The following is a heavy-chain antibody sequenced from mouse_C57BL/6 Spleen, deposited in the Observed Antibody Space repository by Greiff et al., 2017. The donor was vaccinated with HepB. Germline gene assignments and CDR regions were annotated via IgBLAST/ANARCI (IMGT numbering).Heavy chain of an antibody. J-gene: IGHJ4*01. V-gene: IGHV1-82*01. CDR2: IYPGDGDT. Sequence: QVQLKESGPELVKPGASVKISCKASGYAFSSSWMNWVKQRPGKGLEWIGRIYPGDGDTNYNGKFKGKATLTADKSSSTAYMQLSSLTSEDSAVYFCAREATGGDYWGQGTSVTVSS. CDR3: AREATGGDY. D-gene: IGHD3-2*02. CDR1: GYAFSSSW.